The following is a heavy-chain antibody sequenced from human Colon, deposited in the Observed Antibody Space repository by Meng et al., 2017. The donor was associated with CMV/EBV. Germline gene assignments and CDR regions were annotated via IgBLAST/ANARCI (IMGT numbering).Heavy chain of an antibody. V-gene: IGHV3-30*02. D-gene: IGHD2-2*01. J-gene: IGHJ4*02. CDR2: IRHDGSNK. Sequence: GESLKISCAASGFTFSSYAMHWVRQAPGKGLEWVAFIRHDGSNKFYADSVKGRFTISRDDANKSLYLHLDKLRPEDTALYFCAKGHSYCTGTSCHLDYWGLGTLVPSPQ. CDR1: GFTFSSYA. CDR3: AKGHSYCTGTSCHLDY.